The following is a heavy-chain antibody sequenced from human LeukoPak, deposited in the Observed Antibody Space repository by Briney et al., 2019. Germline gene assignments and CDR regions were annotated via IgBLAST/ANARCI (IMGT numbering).Heavy chain of an antibody. D-gene: IGHD3-22*01. CDR3: ARDHYYDSSGNDAFDI. CDR1: GYTFTSYY. V-gene: IGHV1-46*01. CDR2: INPSGGST. J-gene: IGHJ3*02. Sequence: ASVKVSCKASGYTFTSYYMHWVRQAPGQGLEWMGIINPSGGSTSYAQKFQGRVTMTRDMSTSTAYMELSSLGSEDMAVYYCARDHYYDSSGNDAFDIWGQGTMVTVSS.